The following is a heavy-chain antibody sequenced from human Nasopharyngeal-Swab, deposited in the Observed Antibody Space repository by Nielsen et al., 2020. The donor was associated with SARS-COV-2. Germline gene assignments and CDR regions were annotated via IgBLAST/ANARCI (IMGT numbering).Heavy chain of an antibody. V-gene: IGHV2-5*02. CDR3: VHSTGWRLDY. J-gene: IGHJ4*02. Sequence: SGPTLVKPSQILTLTCTFSGFSLSTSKVGVSWVRQLPGKALEWLALLYWDDDNRYNPSLKSRITITKDTSKNHVVLTMTNMDPVDTATYFCVHSTGWRLDYWGQGTLVTVSS. CDR2: LYWDDDN. D-gene: IGHD6-19*01. CDR1: GFSLSTSKVG.